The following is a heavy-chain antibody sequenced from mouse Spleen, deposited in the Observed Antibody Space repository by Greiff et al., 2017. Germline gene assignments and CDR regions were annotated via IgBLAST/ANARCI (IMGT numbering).Heavy chain of an antibody. V-gene: IGHV1-64*01. CDR1: GYTFTSYW. CDR3: ARYGYHYAMDD. D-gene: IGHD2-2*01. CDR2: IHPNSGST. Sequence: QVQLQQPGAELVKPGASVKLSCKASGYTFTSYWMHWVKQRPGQGLEWIGMIHPNSGSTNYNEKFKSKATLTVDKSSSTAYMQLSSLTSEDSAVYYCARYGYHYAMDDWGQGTSVTVSS. J-gene: IGHJ4*01.